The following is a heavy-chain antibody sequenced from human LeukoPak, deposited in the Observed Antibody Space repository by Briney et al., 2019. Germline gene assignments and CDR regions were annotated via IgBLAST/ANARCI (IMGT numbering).Heavy chain of an antibody. CDR1: GFTFSSYS. CDR2: ISSSSSYI. CDR3: ARDQYWGGDCYTPADVFDI. V-gene: IGHV3-21*01. Sequence: PGGSLRLSCAASGFTFSSYSMNWVRQAPGKGLEWVSSISSSSSYIYYADSVKGRFTISRDNAKNSLYLQMNSLRAEDTAVYYCARDQYWGGDCYTPADVFDIGGKGTMFT. J-gene: IGHJ3*02. D-gene: IGHD2-21*02.